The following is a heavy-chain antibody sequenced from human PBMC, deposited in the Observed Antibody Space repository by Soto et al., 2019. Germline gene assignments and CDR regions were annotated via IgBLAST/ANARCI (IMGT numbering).Heavy chain of an antibody. CDR3: ARSYYIWGSYHYLDY. CDR1: GYTFTSYG. D-gene: IGHD3-16*02. Sequence: QVQLVQSGAEVKKPGASVKVSCKASGYTFTSYGISWVRQAPGQGLEWMGWISAYNGNTNYAQKLQGRVTMTTDTSTSTAYLQLSSLRSDDTAVYYCARSYYIWGSYHYLDYWGQGTLVTVSS. J-gene: IGHJ4*02. V-gene: IGHV1-18*01. CDR2: ISAYNGNT.